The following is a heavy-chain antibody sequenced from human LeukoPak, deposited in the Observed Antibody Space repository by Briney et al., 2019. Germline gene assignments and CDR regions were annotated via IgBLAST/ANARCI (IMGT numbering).Heavy chain of an antibody. V-gene: IGHV4-39*07. CDR3: ARPPTIFGVATGAFDI. CDR2: IYHSGST. J-gene: IGHJ3*02. Sequence: SETLSLTCTVSGGSISSSSYYWGWIRQPPGKGLEWIGSIYHSGSTYYNPSLKSRVTISVDTSKNQFSLKLSSVTAADTAVYYCARPPTIFGVATGAFDIWGQGTMVTVSS. CDR1: GGSISSSSYY. D-gene: IGHD3-3*01.